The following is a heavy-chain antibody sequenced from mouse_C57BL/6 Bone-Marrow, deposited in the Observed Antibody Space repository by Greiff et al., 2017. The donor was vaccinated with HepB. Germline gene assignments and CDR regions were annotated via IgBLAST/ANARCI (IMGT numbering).Heavy chain of an antibody. CDR1: GFTFSDFY. D-gene: IGHD3-2*02. J-gene: IGHJ4*01. CDR3: ARDAGSSGYFYAMDY. Sequence: EVKLVESGGGLVQSGRSLRLSCATSGFTFSDFYMEWVRQAPGKGLEWIAASRNKANDYTTEYSASVKGRFIVSRDTSQSILYLQMNALRAEDTAIYYCARDAGSSGYFYAMDYWGQGTSVTVSS. V-gene: IGHV7-1*01. CDR2: SRNKANDYTT.